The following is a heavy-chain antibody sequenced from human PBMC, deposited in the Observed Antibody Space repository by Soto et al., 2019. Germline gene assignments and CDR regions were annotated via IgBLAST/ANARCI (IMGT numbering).Heavy chain of an antibody. CDR2: IKEDGSAK. CDR1: GFTFSRNW. J-gene: IGHJ5*02. V-gene: IGHV3-7*01. Sequence: EVQLVESGGGLVQPGGSLTLSCAASGFTFSRNWMSWVRQAPGKGLEWVANIKEDGSAKYYADAVKGRFTLSRDNVENSLDLQMNSLRAEDTAVYYCARDGDGYPAWGQGTLVTVSS. CDR3: ARDGDGYPA. D-gene: IGHD1-1*01.